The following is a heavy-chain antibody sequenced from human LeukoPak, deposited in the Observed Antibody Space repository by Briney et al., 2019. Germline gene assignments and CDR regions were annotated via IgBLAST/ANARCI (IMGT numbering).Heavy chain of an antibody. D-gene: IGHD6-13*01. CDR3: AKGAIAAAGPCDY. J-gene: IGHJ4*02. CDR2: ISSSGSTI. Sequence: GGSLRLSCAASGFTFSSYEMNWVRQAPGKGLEWVSYISSSGSTIYYADSVKGRFTISRDNAKNSLYLQMNSLRAEDTALYYCAKGAIAAAGPCDYWGQGTLVTVSS. CDR1: GFTFSSYE. V-gene: IGHV3-48*03.